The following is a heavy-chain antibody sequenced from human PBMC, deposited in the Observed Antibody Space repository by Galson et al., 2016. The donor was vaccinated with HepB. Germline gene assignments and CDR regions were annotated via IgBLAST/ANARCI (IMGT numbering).Heavy chain of an antibody. D-gene: IGHD2-2*01. Sequence: PALVKPTQTLTLTCIFSGFSLSTTGVRVSWIRQPPGKALEWLARIDWEDDKFYSTSLRTRLTISKDTSKNQVVLTMTNMDPVDTGTYYCARESVLPAAVVFDYWGQGSLVTVSS. CDR3: ARESVLPAAVVFDY. V-gene: IGHV2-70*04. CDR1: GFSLSTTGVR. CDR2: IDWEDDK. J-gene: IGHJ4*02.